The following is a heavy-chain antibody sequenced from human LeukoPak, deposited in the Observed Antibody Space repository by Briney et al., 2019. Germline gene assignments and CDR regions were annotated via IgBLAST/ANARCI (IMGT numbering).Heavy chain of an antibody. Sequence: GGSLRLSCAASGFTFSSYGMHWVRQVPVKGLEWVSGISGSGGSTHYADTVKGRFTISRDNSKNTLYLQMNSLRAEDTAVYYCAKGPYDFWSGYLYFDYWGQGTLVTVSS. CDR2: ISGSGGST. V-gene: IGHV3-23*01. CDR3: AKGPYDFWSGYLYFDY. J-gene: IGHJ4*02. D-gene: IGHD3-3*01. CDR1: GFTFSSYG.